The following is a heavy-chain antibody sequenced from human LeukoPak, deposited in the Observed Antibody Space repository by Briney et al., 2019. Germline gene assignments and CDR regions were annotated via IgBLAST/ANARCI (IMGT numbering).Heavy chain of an antibody. CDR1: GFTFGDYA. V-gene: IGHV3-49*04. CDR2: IRSKAYGGTT. CDR3: TREVDDYGRYYFDY. J-gene: IGHJ4*02. D-gene: IGHD4-17*01. Sequence: GGSLRLSCTASGFTFGDYAMSWVRQAPGKGLEWVGFIRSKAYGGTTEYAASVKGRLTISRDDSKSIAYLQMNSLKTEDTAVYYCTREVDDYGRYYFDYWGQGTLVTVSS.